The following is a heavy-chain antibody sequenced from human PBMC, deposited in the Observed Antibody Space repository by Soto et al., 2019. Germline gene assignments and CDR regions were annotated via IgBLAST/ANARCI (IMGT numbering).Heavy chain of an antibody. CDR3: ARDNGGIVATIGKSDYYYYGMDV. CDR2: VSSSSSYI. CDR1: GFTFSSYS. Sequence: GGSLRLSCAASGFTFSSYSMNWVRQAPGKGLEWVSSVSSSSSYIYYAASVKGRFTISRDNAKNSLYLQMKSLRGEDTAVYYCARDNGGIVATIGKSDYYYYGMDVWGQGTTVTVS. D-gene: IGHD5-12*01. V-gene: IGHV3-21*01. J-gene: IGHJ6*02.